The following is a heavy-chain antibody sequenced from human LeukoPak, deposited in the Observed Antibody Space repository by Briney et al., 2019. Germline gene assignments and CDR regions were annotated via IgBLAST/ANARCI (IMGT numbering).Heavy chain of an antibody. V-gene: IGHV1-18*01. D-gene: IGHD3-3*01. J-gene: IGHJ5*02. CDR1: GYTFTSYG. Sequence: ASVKVSCKASGYTFTSYGISWVRQAPGQGLEWMGWISAYNGNTNYAQKFQGRVTMTRDTSTSTVYMELSSLRSEDTAVYYCARDRGRITIFGVVENWFDPWGQGTLVTVSS. CDR3: ARDRGRITIFGVVENWFDP. CDR2: ISAYNGNT.